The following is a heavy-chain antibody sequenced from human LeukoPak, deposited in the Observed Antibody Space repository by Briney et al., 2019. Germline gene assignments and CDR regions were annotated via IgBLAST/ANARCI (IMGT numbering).Heavy chain of an antibody. D-gene: IGHD2-15*01. CDR2: FDPEDGET. Sequence: ASVKVSCKVSGYTLTELSMHWVRQAPGKGLEWMGGFDPEDGETIYAQKFQGRVTMTEDTSTDTAYMKLSSLRSEDTAVYYCATGILVVADYGMDVWGQGTTVTVSS. J-gene: IGHJ6*02. V-gene: IGHV1-24*01. CDR1: GYTLTELS. CDR3: ATGILVVADYGMDV.